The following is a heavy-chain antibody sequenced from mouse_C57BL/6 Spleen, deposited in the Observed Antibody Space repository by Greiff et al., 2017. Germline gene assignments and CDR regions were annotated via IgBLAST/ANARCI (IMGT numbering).Heavy chain of an antibody. CDR1: GFTFTDYY. Sequence: EVKLMESGGGLVQPGGSLSLSCAASGFTFTDYYMSWVRQPPGKALEWLGFIRNKANGYTTEYSASVKGRFTISRDNSQSILYLQMNALRAEDSATYYCARYIGYYGSGGYFDVWGTGTTVTVSS. D-gene: IGHD1-1*01. CDR2: IRNKANGYTT. CDR3: ARYIGYYGSGGYFDV. V-gene: IGHV7-3*01. J-gene: IGHJ1*03.